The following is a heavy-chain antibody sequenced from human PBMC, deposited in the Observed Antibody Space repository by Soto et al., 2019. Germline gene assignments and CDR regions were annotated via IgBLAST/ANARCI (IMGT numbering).Heavy chain of an antibody. CDR3: ARVPMVRGSFDY. CDR1: GFTFSSYS. CDR2: ICSSSSTI. D-gene: IGHD3-10*01. Sequence: EVQLVESGGGLVQPGGSLRLSCAASGFTFSSYSMNWVRQAPGKGLEWVSYICSSSSTIYYADSVKGRFTISRDNAKNSLYLQMNSLRDEDTAVYYCARVPMVRGSFDYWGQGTLVTVSS. V-gene: IGHV3-48*02. J-gene: IGHJ4*02.